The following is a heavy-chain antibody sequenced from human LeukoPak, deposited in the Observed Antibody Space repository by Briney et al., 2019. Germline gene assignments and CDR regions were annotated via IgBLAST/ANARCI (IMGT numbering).Heavy chain of an antibody. CDR3: ARFTMVRGVRPFDP. J-gene: IGHJ5*02. V-gene: IGHV4-34*01. D-gene: IGHD3-10*01. CDR1: GGSFSGYY. Sequence: SETLSLTCAVYGGSFSGYYWSWLRQPPGKGLEGIVEINHSGSTNYNPSLKSRVTISVDTSKNQFSLKLSSVTAADTAVYYCARFTMVRGVRPFDPWGQGTLVTVSS. CDR2: INHSGST.